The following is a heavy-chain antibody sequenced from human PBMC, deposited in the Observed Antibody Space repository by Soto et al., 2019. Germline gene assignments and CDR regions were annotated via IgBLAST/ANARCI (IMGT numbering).Heavy chain of an antibody. CDR2: IYYDGSNE. J-gene: IGHJ4*02. D-gene: IGHD1-26*01. Sequence: QVQLVESGGGVVQPGRSLRLSCAASGFTFSNHGMHWVRQAPGKGLEWVARIYYDGSNEYYADSVKGRFTISRDNSKNTVYLQMNSLRVEDTAGYCCARGRGSGSFYQLDYWGQGTLVTVSS. V-gene: IGHV3-33*01. CDR3: ARGRGSGSFYQLDY. CDR1: GFTFSNHG.